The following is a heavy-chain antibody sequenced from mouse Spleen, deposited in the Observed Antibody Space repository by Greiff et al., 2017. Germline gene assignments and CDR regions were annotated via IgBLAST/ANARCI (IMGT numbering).Heavy chain of an antibody. CDR2: IDPETGGT. Sequence: VKLQESGAELVRPGASVTLSCKASGYTFTDYEMHWVKQTPVHGLEWIGAIDPETGGTAYNQKFKGKAILTADKSSSTAYMELRSLTSEDSAVYYCTSGDFPLFGYWGQGTLVTVSA. CDR1: GYTFTDYE. J-gene: IGHJ3*01. V-gene: IGHV1-15*01. CDR3: TSGDFPLFGY.